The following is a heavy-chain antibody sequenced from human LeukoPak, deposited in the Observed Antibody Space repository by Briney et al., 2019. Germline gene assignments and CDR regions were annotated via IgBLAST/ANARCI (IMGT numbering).Heavy chain of an antibody. CDR1: GYTLTGYY. V-gene: IGHV1-2*02. Sequence: ASVEVSCKASGYTLTGYYIHLVRQAPGQGLECVGWINPNSGRTNYAQKFQGRITMTRDTSISTAYMELSRLRSDDTAVYYCARGGSGSYFSWLDPWGQGTLVTVSS. CDR2: INPNSGRT. CDR3: ARGGSGSYFSWLDP. D-gene: IGHD3-10*01. J-gene: IGHJ5*02.